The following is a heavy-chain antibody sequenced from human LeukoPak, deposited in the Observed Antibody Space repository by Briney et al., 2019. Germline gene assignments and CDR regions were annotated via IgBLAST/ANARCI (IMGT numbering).Heavy chain of an antibody. Sequence: GASVKVSCKASGGTFSSYAISWVRQAPGQGLEWMGGIIPIFGTANYAQRFQGRVTITADESTSTAYMELSSLRSEDTAVYYCARGVVYYGSGSHYMDVWGKGTTVTISS. V-gene: IGHV1-69*13. D-gene: IGHD3-10*01. CDR2: IIPIFGTA. J-gene: IGHJ6*03. CDR1: GGTFSSYA. CDR3: ARGVVYYGSGSHYMDV.